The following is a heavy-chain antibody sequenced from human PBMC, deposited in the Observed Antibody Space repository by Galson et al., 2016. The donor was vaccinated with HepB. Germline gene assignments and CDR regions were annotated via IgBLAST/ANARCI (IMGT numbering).Heavy chain of an antibody. J-gene: IGHJ4*02. CDR1: GFIFSAYA. Sequence: SLRLSCAASGFIFSAYAMSWVRRAPGKGLQWVSSISYSGTHTYYADSVKGRFTISRDNSKNTVYLQMSGLSAEDTAIYYCAKLNRQQVGPVDYRGQGTLVTVSS. V-gene: IGHV3-23*01. D-gene: IGHD6-13*01. CDR2: ISYSGTHT. CDR3: AKLNRQQVGPVDY.